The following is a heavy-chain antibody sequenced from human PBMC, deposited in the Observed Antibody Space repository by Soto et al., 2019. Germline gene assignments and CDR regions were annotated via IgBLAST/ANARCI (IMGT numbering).Heavy chain of an antibody. D-gene: IGHD6-13*01. V-gene: IGHV1-2*02. J-gene: IGHJ6*02. CDR2: INPNSGGT. CDR3: ARSLLDEYSSSWRSAYYGMDV. Sequence: QVQLVQSGAELKKPGASVKVSCKASGFTFSAYYIYWVRQAPGHGLEWIGWINPNSGGTNNAQKFQGRVTMTRDTSTSTVYMELSALSPDDTAVYYCARSLLDEYSSSWRSAYYGMDVWGQGTTVTVSS. CDR1: GFTFSAYY.